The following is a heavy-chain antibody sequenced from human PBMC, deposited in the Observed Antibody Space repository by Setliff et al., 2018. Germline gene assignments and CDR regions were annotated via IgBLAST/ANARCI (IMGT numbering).Heavy chain of an antibody. J-gene: IGHJ6*03. CDR3: ARESGSPRYMDV. Sequence: ASVKVSCKASGYTFRSYGINWVRQAPGQGLEWMGWINTNTGNPTYAQGFTGRFVFSLDTSVTITADESTSTAYMELSSLRSEDTAVYYCARESGSPRYMDVWGNGTTVTVSS. V-gene: IGHV7-4-1*02. D-gene: IGHD3-3*01. CDR2: INTNTGNP. CDR1: GYTFRSYG.